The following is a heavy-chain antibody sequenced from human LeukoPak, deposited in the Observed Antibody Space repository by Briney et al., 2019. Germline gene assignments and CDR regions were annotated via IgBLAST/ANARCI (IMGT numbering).Heavy chain of an antibody. CDR1: GYTFTGYY. Sequence: ASVKVSCKASGYTFTGYYMHWVRQAPGQGLEWMGWINPNSGGTNYAQKFQGRVTMTRDTSISTAYMELSRLRSDDTAVYYCARVLSRDSSSWYGGYYYYYMDVWGKGTTVTVSS. V-gene: IGHV1-2*02. CDR2: INPNSGGT. CDR3: ARVLSRDSSSWYGGYYYYYMDV. D-gene: IGHD6-13*01. J-gene: IGHJ6*03.